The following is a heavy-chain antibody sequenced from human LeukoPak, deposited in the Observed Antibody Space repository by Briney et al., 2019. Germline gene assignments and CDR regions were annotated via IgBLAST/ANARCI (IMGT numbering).Heavy chain of an antibody. CDR3: AREAPGGYFDY. V-gene: IGHV1-46*01. CDR1: VYTFTTYF. J-gene: IGHJ4*02. CDR2: INPSAGST. Sequence: ASLKVSCKASVYTFTTYFLHWVRQAPGQGLEWMGMINPSAGSTNYAQSFQGRVTMTRDTSTSTVYMELTSLTSEDTAVYYCAREAPGGYFDYWGQRTLVTVSS. D-gene: IGHD3-16*01.